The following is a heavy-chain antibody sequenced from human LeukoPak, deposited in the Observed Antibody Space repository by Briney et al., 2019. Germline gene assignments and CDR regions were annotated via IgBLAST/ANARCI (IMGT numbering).Heavy chain of an antibody. CDR1: GYSFTNYW. Sequence: GESLKISCKGSGYSFTNYWIGWVRQMPGKGLEWMGIIFPGDSDTKYSPSFQGQVTISADKSITTAYLQWSILKASDTAMYYCARPLSLVRGAFDIWGQGTMVTVSS. CDR3: ARPLSLVRGAFDI. J-gene: IGHJ3*02. CDR2: IFPGDSDT. V-gene: IGHV5-51*01. D-gene: IGHD6-13*01.